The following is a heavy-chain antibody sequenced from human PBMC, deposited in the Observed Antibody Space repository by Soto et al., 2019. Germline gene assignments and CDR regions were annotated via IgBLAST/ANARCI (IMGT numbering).Heavy chain of an antibody. Sequence: SETLSLTCTVSGGSISSGGYYWSWIRQHPGKGLEWIGYIYYSGSTYYNPSLKSRVTISVDTSKNQFSLKLSSVTAADTAVYYCAREVPVRIAVAGNYFDYWGQGTLVTVSS. J-gene: IGHJ4*02. CDR1: GGSISSGGYY. CDR2: IYYSGST. V-gene: IGHV4-31*03. D-gene: IGHD6-19*01. CDR3: AREVPVRIAVAGNYFDY.